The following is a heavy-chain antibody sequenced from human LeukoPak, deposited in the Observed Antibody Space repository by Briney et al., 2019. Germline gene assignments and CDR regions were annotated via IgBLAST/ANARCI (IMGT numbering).Heavy chain of an antibody. D-gene: IGHD2-2*01. CDR1: GFTFSSYS. J-gene: IGHJ6*03. CDR2: ISSSSSTI. CDR3: AKGGYCSSSSCPNYYYYYMDV. Sequence: PGGSLRLSCAASGFTFSSYSMNWVRQAPGKGLEWVSYISSSSSTIYYADSVKGRFTISRDNAKNSLYLQMNSLRAEDTAIYYCAKGGYCSSSSCPNYYYYYMDVWGKGTTVTVSS. V-gene: IGHV3-48*01.